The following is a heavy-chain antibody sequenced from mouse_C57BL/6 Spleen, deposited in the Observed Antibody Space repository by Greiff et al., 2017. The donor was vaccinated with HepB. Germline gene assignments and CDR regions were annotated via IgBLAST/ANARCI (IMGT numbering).Heavy chain of an antibody. Sequence: EVQLQQSGAELVKPGASVKLSCTASGFNIKDYYMHWVKQRTEQGLEWIGRIDPEDGETKYGPKFQGKATITADTSSNTAYLQPSSLTSEDTAVYYCSRGGPTHYRGQGSTLTVSS. CDR2: IDPEDGET. V-gene: IGHV14-2*01. CDR1: GFNIKDYY. J-gene: IGHJ2*01. D-gene: IGHD2-10*01. CDR3: SRGGPTHY.